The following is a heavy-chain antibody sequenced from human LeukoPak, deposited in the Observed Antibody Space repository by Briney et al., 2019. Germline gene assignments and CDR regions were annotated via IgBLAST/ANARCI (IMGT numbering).Heavy chain of an antibody. CDR2: ISSSSSYI. CDR1: GFTFSSYS. J-gene: IGHJ4*02. Sequence: GGSLRLSCAASGFTFSSYSMNWVRQAPGKGLEWVSSISSSSSYIYYADSVKGRFTISRDNAQNSMSLQMNSLRAEDTAVYYCARGDNSGWRNVYYFDYWGQGTLVTVSS. V-gene: IGHV3-21*01. D-gene: IGHD6-19*01. CDR3: ARGDNSGWRNVYYFDY.